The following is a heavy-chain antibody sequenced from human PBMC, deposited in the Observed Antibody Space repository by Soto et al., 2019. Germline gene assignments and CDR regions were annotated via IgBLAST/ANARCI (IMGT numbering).Heavy chain of an antibody. D-gene: IGHD3-9*01. Sequence: QVQLVESGGGVVQPGRSLRLSCAASGFTFSSYGMHWVRQAPGKGLEWVAVISYDGSNKYYADSVKGRFTISRDNSKNTLYLQMNSLRAEDTAVYYCAKDYDILTGYSVFDYWGQGTLVTVSS. CDR2: ISYDGSNK. CDR1: GFTFSSYG. J-gene: IGHJ4*02. V-gene: IGHV3-30*18. CDR3: AKDYDILTGYSVFDY.